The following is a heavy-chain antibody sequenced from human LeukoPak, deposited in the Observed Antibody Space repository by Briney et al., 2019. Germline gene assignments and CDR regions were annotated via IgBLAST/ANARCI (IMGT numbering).Heavy chain of an antibody. CDR2: ISYDGSNK. Sequence: GGSLRLSCAASGFTFSSYAMHWVRQAPGKGLEWVAVISYDGSNKYYADSVEGRFTISRDNSKNTLYLQMNSLRAEDTAVYYCAREGYSSSSSPFDYWGQGTLVTVSS. CDR3: AREGYSSSSSPFDY. V-gene: IGHV3-30-3*01. J-gene: IGHJ4*02. D-gene: IGHD6-6*01. CDR1: GFTFSSYA.